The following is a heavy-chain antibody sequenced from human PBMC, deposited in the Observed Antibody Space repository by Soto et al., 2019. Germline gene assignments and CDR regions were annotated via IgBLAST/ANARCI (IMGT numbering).Heavy chain of an antibody. J-gene: IGHJ4*02. V-gene: IGHV3-30-3*01. CDR1: GFTFRSYA. CDR2: ISYDGSRK. D-gene: IGHD3-22*01. Sequence: QVPLVESGGGVVQPGRSLRLSCAASGFTFRSYAMHWVRQAPGKGLEWVAVISYDGSRKYYADSVKGRFTISRDNXHXTLDLQMSSLRPDDTAEYECACQYDYDGDDDYTLDYWGQGTLVTVSS. CDR3: ACQYDYDGDDDYTLDY.